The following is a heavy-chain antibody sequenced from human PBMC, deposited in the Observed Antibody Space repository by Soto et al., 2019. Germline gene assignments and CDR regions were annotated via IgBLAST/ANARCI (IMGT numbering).Heavy chain of an antibody. V-gene: IGHV1-69*13. J-gene: IGHJ5*02. CDR3: ARERGIAALVRGYNWFDP. CDR2: IIPIFGTA. Sequence: SVKVSCKASGGTFSSYAISWVRQAPGQGLEWMGGIIPIFGTANYAQKFQGRLTLTADESTSTAYMELSSLRSEDTAVYYCARERGIAALVRGYNWFDPWGQGTLVTSPQ. CDR1: GGTFSSYA. D-gene: IGHD6-13*01.